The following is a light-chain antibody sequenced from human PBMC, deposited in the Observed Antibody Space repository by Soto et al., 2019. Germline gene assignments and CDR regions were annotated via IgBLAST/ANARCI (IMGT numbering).Light chain of an antibody. CDR1: RSLVYSDGNTS. Sequence: DVVMTQSPLPLPVTLGQPASISCRSGRSLVYSDGNTSWNWFQQKPGQAPRLLIVDASTRATGIPARFSGSGSGTEFTLTISGLQSEDFAIYYCQQYNKWPLITFGQGTRLEIK. J-gene: IGKJ5*01. V-gene: IGKV2-30*01. CDR3: QQYNKWPLIT. CDR2: DAS.